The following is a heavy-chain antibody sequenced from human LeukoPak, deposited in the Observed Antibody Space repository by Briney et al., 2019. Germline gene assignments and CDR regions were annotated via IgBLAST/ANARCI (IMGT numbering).Heavy chain of an antibody. CDR2: IYSGGST. J-gene: IGHJ6*03. V-gene: IGHV3-NL1*01. CDR3: ASGSGSYRTPYYYMDV. Sequence: GGSLRLSCAASGFSLSNYGMHWVRQAPGKGLEWVSVIYSGGSTYYADSVKGRFTISRDNSKNTLYLQMNSLRAEDTAVYYCASGSGSYRTPYYYMDVWGTGTTVTVSS. D-gene: IGHD3-10*01. CDR1: GFSLSNYG.